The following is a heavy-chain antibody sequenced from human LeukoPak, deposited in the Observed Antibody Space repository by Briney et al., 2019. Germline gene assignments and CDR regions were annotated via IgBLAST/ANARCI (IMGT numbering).Heavy chain of an antibody. D-gene: IGHD5-18*01. J-gene: IGHJ3*02. V-gene: IGHV2-5*02. Sequence: SGPTLVNPTQTLTLTCTFSGFSLNTSGVGLAWIRQPPGKALEWLALIYWDDDKRYSPSLKSRLSITKDTSKNQVVLTMTNMDPVDTATYYCAHSEDTALVHDAFDIWGQGTMVTVSS. CDR1: GFSLNTSGVG. CDR3: AHSEDTALVHDAFDI. CDR2: IYWDDDK.